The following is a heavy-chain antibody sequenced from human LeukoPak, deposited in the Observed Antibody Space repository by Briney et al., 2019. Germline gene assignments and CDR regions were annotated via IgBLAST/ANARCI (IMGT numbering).Heavy chain of an antibody. CDR3: ATSYDSSGNN. V-gene: IGHV3-7*01. CDR1: GFVFSNFW. J-gene: IGHJ4*02. Sequence: GGSLRLSCAASGFVFSNFWMSWVRQAPGKGLEWVANIKEDGSVKYYVASVKGRFTISRDNARNSLYLQMSSLTAEDTAVYYCATSYDSSGNNWGQGTLVTVSS. D-gene: IGHD3-22*01. CDR2: IKEDGSVK.